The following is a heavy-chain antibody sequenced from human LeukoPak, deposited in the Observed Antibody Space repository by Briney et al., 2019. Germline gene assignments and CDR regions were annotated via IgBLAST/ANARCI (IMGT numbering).Heavy chain of an antibody. CDR1: GGSFSGYY. J-gene: IGHJ4*02. Sequence: SSETLSLTCAVYGGSFSGYYWSWIRQPSGKGLEWIGEINHSGSTNYNPSLKSRVTISVDTSKNQFSLKLSSVTAADTAVYYCARRSYGSGSYLFDYWGQGTLVTVSS. D-gene: IGHD3-10*01. CDR2: INHSGST. CDR3: ARRSYGSGSYLFDY. V-gene: IGHV4-34*01.